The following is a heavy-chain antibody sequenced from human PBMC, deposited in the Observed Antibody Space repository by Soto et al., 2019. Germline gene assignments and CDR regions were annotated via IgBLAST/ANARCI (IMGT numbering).Heavy chain of an antibody. V-gene: IGHV4-30-2*02. CDR1: GGSISGAGYS. CDR2: IYHSGTF. Sequence: SETLSLTCAVSGGSISGAGYSWSWIRQPPGGGLEWIGYIYHSGTFLKHPSLKTRLTMSLDRSNNQFSLNLDSVTAADTAVYFCARDFAYFDSWGQGTLVTVSA. CDR3: ARDFAYFDS. D-gene: IGHD3-3*01. J-gene: IGHJ4*02.